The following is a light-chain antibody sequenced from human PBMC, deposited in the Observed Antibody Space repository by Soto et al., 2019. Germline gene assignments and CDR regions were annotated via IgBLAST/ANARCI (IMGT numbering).Light chain of an antibody. CDR3: QHYNSYSEA. J-gene: IGKJ1*01. CDR2: DAS. Sequence: DIQMTQSPSTLSASVGDRVTITCLASQIISSWLAWYQQKPGKAPRLLIYDASSLESGVPSRFSGSGSGTEFTLTISSLQPDDFATYYCQHYNSYSEAFGQGTKVDI. CDR1: QIISSW. V-gene: IGKV1-5*01.